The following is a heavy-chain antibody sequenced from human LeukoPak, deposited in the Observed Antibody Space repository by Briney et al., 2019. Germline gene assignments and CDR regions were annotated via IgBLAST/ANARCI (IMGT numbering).Heavy chain of an antibody. CDR2: ISGSGGST. CDR3: AKDKESGELDY. D-gene: IGHD7-27*01. CDR1: GFTFSSYG. J-gene: IGHJ4*02. Sequence: GGSLRLSCAASGFTFSSYGMSWVRRAPGKGLEWVSAISGSGGSTYYADSVKGRFTISRDNSKNTLYLQMNSLRTEDTALYYCAKDKESGELDYWGQGTLVTVSS. V-gene: IGHV3-23*01.